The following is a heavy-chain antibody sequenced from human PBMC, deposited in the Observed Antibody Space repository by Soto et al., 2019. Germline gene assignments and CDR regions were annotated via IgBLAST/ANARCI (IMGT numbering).Heavy chain of an antibody. J-gene: IGHJ4*01. Sequence: GVSLRLSCAASGFTVRSNYMSWVRQAPGKGLEWVSVIYSGGSTYYADSVKGRFTISRDNSKNTLYLQMNSLRAEDTAVYYCARTASSSSWYYLDYWGHGTLVTVSS. CDR3: ARTASSSSWYYLDY. V-gene: IGHV3-53*01. D-gene: IGHD6-13*01. CDR1: GFTVRSNY. CDR2: IYSGGST.